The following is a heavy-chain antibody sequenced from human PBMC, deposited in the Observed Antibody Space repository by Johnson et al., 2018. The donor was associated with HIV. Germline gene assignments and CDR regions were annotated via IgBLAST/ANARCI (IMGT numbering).Heavy chain of an antibody. CDR1: GFTFSSYA. Sequence: QLVESGGGVVQPGRSLRLYCAASGFTFSSYAMHWVRQAPGKGLEWVAVISYDGSNKSYVDSVKGRFTISRDNAKNSLYLQMNSLRAEDTAVYYCARALSGVVEGWELPGHAFDIWGQGTMVTVSS. J-gene: IGHJ3*02. D-gene: IGHD1-26*01. CDR3: ARALSGVVEGWELPGHAFDI. V-gene: IGHV3-30-3*01. CDR2: ISYDGSNK.